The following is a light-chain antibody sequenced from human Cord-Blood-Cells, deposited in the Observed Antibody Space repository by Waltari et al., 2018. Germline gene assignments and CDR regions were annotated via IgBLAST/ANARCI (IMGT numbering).Light chain of an antibody. Sequence: NFMLTQPHSVSESPGKTVTISCTRSSGSIASNYVQWYQQRPGSSPTTVIYEDNQRPSGVPDRFSGSIESSSNSASLTISGLKTEDEADYYCQSYDSSNRVFGGGTKLTVL. CDR3: QSYDSSNRV. CDR2: EDN. V-gene: IGLV6-57*01. J-gene: IGLJ3*02. CDR1: SGSIASNY.